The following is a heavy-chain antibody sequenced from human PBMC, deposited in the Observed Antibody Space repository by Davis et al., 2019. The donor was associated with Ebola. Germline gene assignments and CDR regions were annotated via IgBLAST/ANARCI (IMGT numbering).Heavy chain of an antibody. J-gene: IGHJ4*02. CDR1: GFSVSDKY. V-gene: IGHV4-4*08. D-gene: IGHD2-8*01. CDR2: IDSSGKT. Sequence: ESLKISCAGSGFSVSDKYMSWIRQPPGKGLEWIGYIDSSGKTSYNPSLKSRVTISVDTSKNQFSLKLNSVTAADTAVYYCATRPPGNYWLGVFDYWGQGTLVTVSS. CDR3: ATRPPGNYWLGVFDY.